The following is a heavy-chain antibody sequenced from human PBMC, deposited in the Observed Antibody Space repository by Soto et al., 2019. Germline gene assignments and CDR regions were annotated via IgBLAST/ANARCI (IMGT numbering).Heavy chain of an antibody. Sequence: SVKVSCKASGGTFSSYAISWVRQAPGQGLEWMGGIIPIFGTANYAQKFQGRVTITADKSTSTAYMELSSLRSEDTAVYYCARVRDSSGYYYLCFDPWGQRTLVTVSS. CDR3: ARVRDSSGYYYLCFDP. CDR1: GGTFSSYA. J-gene: IGHJ5*02. CDR2: IIPIFGTA. V-gene: IGHV1-69*06. D-gene: IGHD3-22*01.